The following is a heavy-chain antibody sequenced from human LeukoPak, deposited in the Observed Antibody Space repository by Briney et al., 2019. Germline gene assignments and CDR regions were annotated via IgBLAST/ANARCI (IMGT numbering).Heavy chain of an antibody. V-gene: IGHV3-21*01. Sequence: PGGSLRLSCAASGFTFSSYSMNWVRQAPGKGLEWVSSISSSSSYIYYADSVKGRFTISRDNAKNSLYLQMNSLRVEDTAVYYCAGEKRVMAFPLGRNVYYGMDVWGQGTTVTVSS. CDR2: ISSSSSYI. CDR1: GFTFSSYS. CDR3: AGEKRVMAFPLGRNVYYGMDV. D-gene: IGHD3-3*02. J-gene: IGHJ6*02.